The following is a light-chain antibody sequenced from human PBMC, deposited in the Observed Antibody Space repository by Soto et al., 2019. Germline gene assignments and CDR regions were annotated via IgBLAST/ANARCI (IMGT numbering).Light chain of an antibody. CDR3: SSYAGSLYV. V-gene: IGLV2-8*01. CDR1: SSDVGGYNY. Sequence: QSALTQPPSASGSPGQSVTISCTGTSSDVGGYNYVSWYQQHPGKAPKLMIYEVSKRPSGVPDRFSGSKSGNTASLTVSGVQAEDEADYYCSSYAGSLYVFGTGTKVTVL. CDR2: EVS. J-gene: IGLJ1*01.